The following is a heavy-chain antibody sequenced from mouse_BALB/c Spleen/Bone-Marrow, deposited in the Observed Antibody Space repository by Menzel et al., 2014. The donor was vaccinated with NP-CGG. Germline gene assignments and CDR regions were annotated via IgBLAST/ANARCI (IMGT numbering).Heavy chain of an antibody. J-gene: IGHJ4*01. CDR2: INPSSGYT. CDR3: TIRYYAMDY. D-gene: IGHD1-1*01. V-gene: IGHV1-4*01. CDR1: GYTFTSYP. Sequence: QVQLQQPGAELARPGASVWMSCKASGYTFTSYPMNWVKQRPGQGLEWIGYINPSSGYTEYNQKFKDKATLTADKSSSTAYMQLSSLTSEDSAVYYCTIRYYAMDYWGQGTSVTVSS.